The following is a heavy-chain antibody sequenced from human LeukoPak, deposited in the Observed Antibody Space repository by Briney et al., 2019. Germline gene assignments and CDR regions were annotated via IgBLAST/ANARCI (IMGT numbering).Heavy chain of an antibody. CDR2: LNPNSGDT. V-gene: IGHV1-2*02. J-gene: IGHJ4*02. CDR1: GYTLTDYY. D-gene: IGHD5-24*01. Sequence: ASVKVSCKASGYTLTDYYMHWVRQAPGQGLEWMGWLNPNSGDTNYAQKFQGRVSMTRDTSVSTAYMDLSDLRSDDTAVYYCARGRHIEMTTMSGGSDYWGQGTLVTVSS. CDR3: ARGRHIEMTTMSGGSDY.